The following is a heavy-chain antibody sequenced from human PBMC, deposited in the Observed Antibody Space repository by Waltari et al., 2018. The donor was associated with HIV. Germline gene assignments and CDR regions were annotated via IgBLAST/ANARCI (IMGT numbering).Heavy chain of an antibody. V-gene: IGHV4-39*01. CDR1: GGSISSSSYY. Sequence: QLQLQESGPGLVKPSETLSLTCTVSGGSISSSSYYWGWIRQPPGKGLEWIGSIYYSGSTYYNPSLKSRVTISVDTSKNQFSLKLSSVTAADTAVYYCASGVTMVQGVMSFYYYYYGMDVWGQGTTVTVSS. CDR3: ASGVTMVQGVMSFYYYYYGMDV. CDR2: IYYSGST. D-gene: IGHD3-10*01. J-gene: IGHJ6*02.